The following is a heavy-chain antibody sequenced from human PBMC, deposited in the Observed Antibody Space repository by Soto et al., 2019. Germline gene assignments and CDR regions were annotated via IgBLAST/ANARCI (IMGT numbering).Heavy chain of an antibody. CDR2: IKSKTDGGTT. V-gene: IGHV3-15*01. Sequence: SGGSLRLSCAASGFTFSNAWMSWVRQAPGKGLEWVGRIKSKTDGGTTDYAAPVKGRFTISRDDSKNTLYLQMNSLKTEDTAVYYCTTDHGYSSADYWGQGTLVTVSS. J-gene: IGHJ4*02. D-gene: IGHD6-19*01. CDR1: GFTFSNAW. CDR3: TTDHGYSSADY.